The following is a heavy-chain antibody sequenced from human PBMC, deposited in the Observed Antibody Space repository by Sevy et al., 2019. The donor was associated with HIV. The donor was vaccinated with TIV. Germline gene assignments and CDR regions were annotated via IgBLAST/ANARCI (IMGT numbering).Heavy chain of an antibody. CDR2: IYPSDSET. D-gene: IGHD2-21*02. Sequence: GESLKISCMASGYSFSSHWIGWVRQKPGKGLEWVGIIYPSDSETTYSPSFQGQVTISADKSINTAYLQWSSLKASDSAMYYCAGQKRSADFLDYWGQGTLVTVSS. CDR3: AGQKRSADFLDY. J-gene: IGHJ4*02. CDR1: GYSFSSHW. V-gene: IGHV5-51*01.